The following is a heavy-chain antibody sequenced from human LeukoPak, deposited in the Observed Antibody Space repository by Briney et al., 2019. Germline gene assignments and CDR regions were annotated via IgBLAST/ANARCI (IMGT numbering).Heavy chain of an antibody. CDR3: ARVGKGSYPRNYFDY. V-gene: IGHV5-51*01. J-gene: IGHJ4*02. Sequence: PGESLKISCEGSGYDFTDYWIAWVRPLPGKGLEYMGIIYAGDSETRYSPSFQGQVTMSVDKSISIAYLQWSGLKASDTAMYYCARVGKGSYPRNYFDYWGQGTLVTVSS. CDR2: IYAGDSET. CDR1: GYDFTDYW. D-gene: IGHD1-26*01.